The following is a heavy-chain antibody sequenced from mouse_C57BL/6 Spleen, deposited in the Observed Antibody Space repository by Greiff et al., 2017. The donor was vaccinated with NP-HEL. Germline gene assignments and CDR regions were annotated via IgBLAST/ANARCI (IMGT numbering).Heavy chain of an antibody. CDR2: ISSGSSTI. CDR1: GFTFSDYG. V-gene: IGHV5-17*01. D-gene: IGHD2-3*01. J-gene: IGHJ4*01. Sequence: EVKLEESGGGLVKPGGSLKLSCAASGFTFSDYGMHWVRQAPEKGLEWVAYISSGSSTIYYADTVKGRFTISRDNAKNTLFLQMTRLRSDDTAMYYCARGWLLRDYYAMDYWGQGTSVTVSS. CDR3: ARGWLLRDYYAMDY.